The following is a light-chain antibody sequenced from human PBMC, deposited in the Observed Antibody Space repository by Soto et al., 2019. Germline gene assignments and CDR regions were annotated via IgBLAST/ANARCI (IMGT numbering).Light chain of an antibody. V-gene: IGKV3-20*01. J-gene: IGKJ5*01. Sequence: EIVLTQSPGTLSLSPGARATLSCRASQSVSSSYLAWYQQKPGQAPRLLIYGASSRATGIPDRFSGSGSGTDFTLTISRLETEDFAVDYCQQYGSSPPITFGQGTRLEMK. CDR1: QSVSSSY. CDR2: GAS. CDR3: QQYGSSPPIT.